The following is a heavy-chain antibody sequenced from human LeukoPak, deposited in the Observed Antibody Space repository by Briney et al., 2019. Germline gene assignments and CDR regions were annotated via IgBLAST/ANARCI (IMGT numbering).Heavy chain of an antibody. Sequence: EASVKVSCKASGYTFTNYGISWVRQAPGQGLEWMGWISGYNGKTNYAQKLQGRVTMTTDTSTSTAYMELRSLRSDDTAVYYCARDTGIAVAGTGEFDYWGQGTLVTVSS. D-gene: IGHD6-13*01. V-gene: IGHV1-18*01. CDR1: GYTFTNYG. CDR3: ARDTGIAVAGTGEFDY. J-gene: IGHJ4*02. CDR2: ISGYNGKT.